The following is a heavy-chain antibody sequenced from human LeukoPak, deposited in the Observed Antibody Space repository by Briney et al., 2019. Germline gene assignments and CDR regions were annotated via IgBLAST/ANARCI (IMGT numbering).Heavy chain of an antibody. D-gene: IGHD2-21*01. CDR2: IYHSGST. CDR1: GGSISSGGYS. CDR3: ARGAPYPYYGMDV. Sequence: SETLSLTCAVSGGSISSGGYSWSWIRQPPGKGLEWIGYIYHSGSTYYYPSLKSRVTISVDRSKNQFSLRLSSVTAADTAVYYCARGAPYPYYGMDVWGQGTTVTVSS. J-gene: IGHJ6*02. V-gene: IGHV4-30-2*01.